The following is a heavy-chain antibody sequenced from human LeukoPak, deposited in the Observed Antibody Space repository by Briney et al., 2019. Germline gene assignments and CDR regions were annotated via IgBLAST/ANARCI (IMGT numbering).Heavy chain of an antibody. J-gene: IGHJ3*02. CDR1: GFSLSNARMG. Sequence: SGPVLVKPTETLTLTCTVSGFSLSNARMGVSWIRQPPGKALEWLAHIFSNDEKSYSTSLKSRLTISKDTSKSKVVLTMTNMDPVDTATCYCARIRLCSGGSCYGAFDIWGQGTMVTVSS. CDR2: IFSNDEK. V-gene: IGHV2-26*01. D-gene: IGHD2-15*01. CDR3: ARIRLCSGGSCYGAFDI.